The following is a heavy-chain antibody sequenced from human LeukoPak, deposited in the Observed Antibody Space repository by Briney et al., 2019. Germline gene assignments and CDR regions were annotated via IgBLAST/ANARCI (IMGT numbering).Heavy chain of an antibody. D-gene: IGHD5-24*01. J-gene: IGHJ3*01. V-gene: IGHV4-59*08. CDR2: IDQNGNT. Sequence: SETLSLTCTVSGDSIRRPYWSWIRQPPGKGLEWIGYIDQNGNTDYNSSLQSRVPISADTSKSQFSLKLTSVTAEDTAVYYCATHQLLQFDVFNVWGQETMVTVSS. CDR3: ATHQLLQFDVFNV. CDR1: GDSIRRPY.